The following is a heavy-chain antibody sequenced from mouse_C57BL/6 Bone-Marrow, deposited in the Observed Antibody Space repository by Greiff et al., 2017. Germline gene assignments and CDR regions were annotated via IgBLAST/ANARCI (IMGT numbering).Heavy chain of an antibody. J-gene: IGHJ4*01. D-gene: IGHD1-1*01. CDR3: ARARSSYAMDY. CDR2: IYPRSGNT. Sequence: VKLQESGAELARPGASVKLSCKASGYTFTSYGISWVKQRTGQGLEWIGEIYPRSGNTYYNEKFKGKATLTADKSSSTAYMELRSLTSEDSAVYFCARARSSYAMDYWGQGTSVTVSS. V-gene: IGHV1-81*01. CDR1: GYTFTSYG.